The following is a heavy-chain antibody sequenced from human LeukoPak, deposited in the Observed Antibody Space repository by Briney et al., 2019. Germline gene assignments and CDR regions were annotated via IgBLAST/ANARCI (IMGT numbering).Heavy chain of an antibody. J-gene: IGHJ3*02. V-gene: IGHV1-18*01. CDR2: ISTYNGNT. CDR1: GYTFTKYD. D-gene: IGHD3-10*01. CDR3: ARDGWFGDLDAFDI. Sequence: ASVKVSCKASGYTFTKYDISWVRQAPGQGLEWMGWISTYNGNTNHAQKLQGRVTMTTDTSTSTAYMELRSLRSDDTAVYYCARDGWFGDLDAFDIWGQGTIVIVSS.